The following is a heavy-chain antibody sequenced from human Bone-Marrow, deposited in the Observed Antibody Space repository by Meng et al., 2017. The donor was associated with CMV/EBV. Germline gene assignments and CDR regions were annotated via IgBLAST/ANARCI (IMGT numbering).Heavy chain of an antibody. Sequence: GESLKISCAVSGFTFSSYWMSWVRQAPGKGLEWLANIKPDGTDKNYVDSVKGRFTISRDNVKNSLYLQMNSLRAEDTAVYYCARDLMDIVVVVAPPEYYYYGMDVWGQGTTVTVSS. V-gene: IGHV3-7*01. J-gene: IGHJ6*02. CDR2: IKPDGTDK. CDR1: GFTFSSYW. CDR3: ARDLMDIVVVVAPPEYYYYGMDV. D-gene: IGHD2-15*01.